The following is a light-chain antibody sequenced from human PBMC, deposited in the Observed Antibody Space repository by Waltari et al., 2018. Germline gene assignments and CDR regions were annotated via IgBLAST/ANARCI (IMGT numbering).Light chain of an antibody. Sequence: DIQMTQSPSILSASVGDRVTITCRASRTISSWLAWYQQKPGKAPNLLIFEASSLESGVQSKFNGSGSETKYTLTISNLKPDNFATYYCQQYNSFPITFGPVTRVDI. V-gene: IGKV1-5*03. J-gene: IGKJ3*01. CDR2: EAS. CDR1: RTISSW. CDR3: QQYNSFPIT.